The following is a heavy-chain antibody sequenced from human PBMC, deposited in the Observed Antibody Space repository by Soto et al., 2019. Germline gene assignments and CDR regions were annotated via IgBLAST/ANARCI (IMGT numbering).Heavy chain of an antibody. D-gene: IGHD3-3*01. CDR2: IYYSGST. CDR3: ASQADFWSGYYYYYYYMDV. J-gene: IGHJ6*03. Sequence: SETLSLTCTVSGGSISSSSYYWGWIRQPPGKGLEWIGSIYYSGSTYYNPSLKSRVTISVETSKNQFSLKLSSVTAADTAVYYCASQADFWSGYYYYYYYMDVWGKGTTVTVSS. CDR1: GGSISSSSYY. V-gene: IGHV4-39*01.